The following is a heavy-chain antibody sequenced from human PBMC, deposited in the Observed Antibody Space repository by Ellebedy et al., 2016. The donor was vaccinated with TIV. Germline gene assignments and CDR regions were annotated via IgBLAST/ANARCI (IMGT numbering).Heavy chain of an antibody. V-gene: IGHV3-23*01. CDR1: GFTFSSYA. CDR3: ASSKSYDFLDY. D-gene: IGHD3-3*01. CDR2: ISGSGGST. J-gene: IGHJ4*02. Sequence: GGSLRLXXAASGFTFSSYAMSWVRQAPGKGLEWVSAISGSGGSTYYADSVKGRFTISRDNSKNTLYLQMNSLRAEDTAVYYCASSKSYDFLDYWGQGTLVTVSS.